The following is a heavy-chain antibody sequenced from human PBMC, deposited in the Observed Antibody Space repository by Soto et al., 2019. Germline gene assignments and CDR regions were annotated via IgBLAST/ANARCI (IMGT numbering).Heavy chain of an antibody. J-gene: IGHJ5*02. CDR1: GGTFSSYA. V-gene: IGHV1-69*13. Sequence: SVKVSCKASGGTFSSYAISLVRQAPGQGLEWMGGIIPIFGTANYAQKFQGRVTITADESTSTAYMELSSLRSEDTAVYYCARGRYSSWYEFASWGQGTLVTVSS. CDR3: ARGRYSSWYEFAS. CDR2: IIPIFGTA. D-gene: IGHD6-13*01.